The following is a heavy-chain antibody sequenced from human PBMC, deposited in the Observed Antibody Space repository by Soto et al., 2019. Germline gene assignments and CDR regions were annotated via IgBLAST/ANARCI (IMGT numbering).Heavy chain of an antibody. CDR2: ISYDGSNK. Sequence: GGSLRLSCAASGFTFSSYGMHWVRQAPGKGLEWVAVISYDGSNKYYADSVKGRFTISRDNSKNTLYLQMNSLRAEDTALYYCPKAIFGTLVNYYMDVWGKGTTVTVSS. J-gene: IGHJ6*03. D-gene: IGHD3-3*02. V-gene: IGHV3-30*18. CDR3: PKAIFGTLVNYYMDV. CDR1: GFTFSSYG.